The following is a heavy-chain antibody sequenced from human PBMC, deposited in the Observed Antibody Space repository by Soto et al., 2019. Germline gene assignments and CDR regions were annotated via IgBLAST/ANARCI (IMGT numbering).Heavy chain of an antibody. CDR3: ARQRDGYNRPPCYYYGMDV. V-gene: IGHV5-51*01. CDR2: IYPGDSDT. Sequence: PGESLKISCQGSGYSFTSYWIGWVRPMPGKGLEWMGIIYPGDSDTRYSPSFQGQVTISADKSISTAYLQWSSLKASDTAMYYCARQRDGYNRPPCYYYGMDVWGQGTTVTVSS. J-gene: IGHJ6*02. CDR1: GYSFTSYW. D-gene: IGHD5-12*01.